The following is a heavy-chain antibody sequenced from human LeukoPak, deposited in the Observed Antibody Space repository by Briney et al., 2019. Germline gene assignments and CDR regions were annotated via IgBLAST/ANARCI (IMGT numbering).Heavy chain of an antibody. V-gene: IGHV5-51*01. Sequence: GESLKISFKGSGSRFTSYWIGWVRPMPGKGLEGMGMIYPGDSDTRYSPSFQGQVTISADKSTTTASLPWSSLHASDTPLLFFARIAEPSWYVYWGQGTLVTVSS. CDR2: IYPGDSDT. D-gene: IGHD6-13*01. CDR3: ARIAEPSWYVY. J-gene: IGHJ4*02. CDR1: GSRFTSYW.